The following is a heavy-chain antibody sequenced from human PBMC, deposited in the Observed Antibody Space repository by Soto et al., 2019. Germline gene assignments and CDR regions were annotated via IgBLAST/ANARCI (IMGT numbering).Heavy chain of an antibody. CDR2: INAGNGNT. Sequence: ASVKVSCKASGYSFINNAIHWVRQAPGQGLEWMGWINAGNGNTKYSQKLQGRVTITRETSANTAYMEVSSLTSEDTAIYYCARGLPSWLYSPGPCAYWGQGTLVTVSS. J-gene: IGHJ4*02. CDR3: ARGLPSWLYSPGPCAY. V-gene: IGHV1-3*01. CDR1: GYSFINNA. D-gene: IGHD2-15*01.